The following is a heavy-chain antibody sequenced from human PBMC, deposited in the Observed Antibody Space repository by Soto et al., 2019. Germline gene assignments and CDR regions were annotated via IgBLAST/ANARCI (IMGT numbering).Heavy chain of an antibody. Sequence: GSLRLSCAASGXTFSTYGMDWVRQAPGRGLEWVAVILYDGSNKYYADSVKGRLTISRYNSKNTLYLQMNSLRDEDTAVYYCARVRPHYDGYNQYGMDVWGQGTTATVSS. CDR3: ARVRPHYDGYNQYGMDV. CDR1: GXTFSTYG. D-gene: IGHD3-3*01. CDR2: ILYDGSNK. J-gene: IGHJ6*02. V-gene: IGHV3-33*03.